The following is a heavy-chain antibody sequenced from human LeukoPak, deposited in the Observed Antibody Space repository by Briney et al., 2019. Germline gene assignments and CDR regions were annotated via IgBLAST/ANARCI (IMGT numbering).Heavy chain of an antibody. CDR3: ARDTMLGMGNP. V-gene: IGHV3-74*01. CDR2: INNDGSST. Sequence: GGSLRLSCAASGFTFSGYWMHWVRHLPGKVLLWVLRINNDGSSTYYADSVKGRLTTPRDYAKNTLYLQMNSLRAEDTAVYYCARDTMLGMGNPWGQGTLVTVSS. D-gene: IGHD3-10*02. CDR1: GFTFSGYW. J-gene: IGHJ5*02.